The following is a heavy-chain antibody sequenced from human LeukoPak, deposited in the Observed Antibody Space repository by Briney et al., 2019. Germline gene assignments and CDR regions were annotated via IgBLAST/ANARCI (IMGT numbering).Heavy chain of an antibody. J-gene: IGHJ6*02. Sequence: SETLSLTCSVSGGSINNYYWNWIRQPPGKGLEWIGYIYYSGSTRYNPSLQSRVTMSIGTSKTQFSLKLDSVTAADTAVYYCARDAGHQLSRRNYYAMDVWGQGTTVTVSS. D-gene: IGHD1-1*01. V-gene: IGHV4-59*12. CDR1: GGSINNYY. CDR2: IYYSGST. CDR3: ARDAGHQLSRRNYYAMDV.